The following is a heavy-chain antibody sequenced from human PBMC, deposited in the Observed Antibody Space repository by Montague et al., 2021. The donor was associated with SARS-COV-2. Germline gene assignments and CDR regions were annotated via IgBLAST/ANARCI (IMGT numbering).Heavy chain of an antibody. CDR3: ARTNYDFWRGHQRGGAFDI. Sequence: SETLSLTCTVSGGSISSSDYYWGWIRQPPGQGLEWIGSLFYSVNTYYXXXLQSRVTISVDTYKNPFYLKLSSVPAADTAVYSCARTNYDFWRGHQRGGAFDIWGQGTMVTVSS. D-gene: IGHD3-3*01. V-gene: IGHV4-39*01. CDR1: GGSISSSDYY. CDR2: LFYSVNT. J-gene: IGHJ3*02.